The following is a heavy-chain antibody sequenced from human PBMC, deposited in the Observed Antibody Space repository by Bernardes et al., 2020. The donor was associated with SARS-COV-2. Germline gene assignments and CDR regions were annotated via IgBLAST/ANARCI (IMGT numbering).Heavy chain of an antibody. J-gene: IGHJ4*02. CDR1: GFTFSSYW. CDR3: AREEDYYDSSGYGY. CDR2: IKQDGSEK. Sequence: GGSLRLSRAASGFTFSSYWMSWVRQAPGKGLEWVANIKQDGSEKYYVDSVKGRFTISRDNAKNSLYLQMNSLRAEDTAVYYCAREEDYYDSSGYGYWGQGTLVTVSS. D-gene: IGHD3-22*01. V-gene: IGHV3-7*01.